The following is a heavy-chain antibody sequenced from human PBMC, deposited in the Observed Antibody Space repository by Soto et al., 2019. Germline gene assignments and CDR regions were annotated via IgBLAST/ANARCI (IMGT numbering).Heavy chain of an antibody. V-gene: IGHV4-59*01. Sequence: SETLSLTCTVSGGSISSYYWSWIRQPPGKGLEWIGYIYYSGSTNYNPSLKSRVTISVDTSKNQFSLKLSSVTAVDTAVYYCAREQYSSGWYPNWFDPWGQGTLVTVSS. J-gene: IGHJ5*02. CDR2: IYYSGST. CDR1: GGSISSYY. CDR3: AREQYSSGWYPNWFDP. D-gene: IGHD6-19*01.